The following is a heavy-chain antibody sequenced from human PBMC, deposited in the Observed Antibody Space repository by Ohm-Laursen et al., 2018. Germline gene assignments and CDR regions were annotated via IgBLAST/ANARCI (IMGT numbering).Heavy chain of an antibody. V-gene: IGHV4-4*09. Sequence: PSETLSLTCTVSGGSISTHYWSWVRQPPGKGLEWIGYIYNSGSTSYNPSLKSRVTISVDTSKNQFSLKLSSVTAADTAVYYCARGALAYWGQGILVTVSS. J-gene: IGHJ4*02. CDR1: GGSISTHY. CDR2: IYNSGST. CDR3: ARGALAY.